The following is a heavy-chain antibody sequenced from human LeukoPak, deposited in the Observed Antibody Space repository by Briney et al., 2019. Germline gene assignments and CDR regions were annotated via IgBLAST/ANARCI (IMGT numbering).Heavy chain of an antibody. CDR2: INHSGST. CDR1: GGSFSGYY. D-gene: IGHD5-18*01. V-gene: IGHV4-34*01. Sequence: PSETLSLTCAVYGGSFSGYYWSWIRQPPGKGLEWIGEINHSGSTNYNPSLKSRVTISVDTSKNQFSLKLSSVTAADTAVYYCARGRLGHSYLIDYWGQGTLVTVSS. J-gene: IGHJ4*02. CDR3: ARGRLGHSYLIDY.